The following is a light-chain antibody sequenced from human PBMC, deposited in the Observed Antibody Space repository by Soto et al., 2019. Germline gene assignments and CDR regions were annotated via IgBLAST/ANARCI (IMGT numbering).Light chain of an antibody. Sequence: QSVLTQPPSASGSPGRSVTISCTGSSSDGGGYKYVSWYQQHPGKAPKLMIYEINKRPSGVHNRFSGSKSGNAASLTVSGLQAEDEADYYCNSYAGNNTWVFGEGTQLTV. J-gene: IGLJ3*02. V-gene: IGLV2-8*01. CDR1: SSDGGGYKY. CDR3: NSYAGNNTWV. CDR2: EIN.